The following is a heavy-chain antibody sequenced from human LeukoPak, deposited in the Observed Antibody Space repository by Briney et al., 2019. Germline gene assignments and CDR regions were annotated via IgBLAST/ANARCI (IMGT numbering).Heavy chain of an antibody. J-gene: IGHJ4*02. Sequence: GGSLRLSCEASGFSFSGSAMHWVRQASGKGLEWLGRIRSKADRYTTAYAASVKGRYIVSRDDSKNTAYLQMNSLKTEDTAVYYCRAAADLNDYWGQGTLVTVSS. CDR2: IRSKADRYTT. V-gene: IGHV3-73*01. D-gene: IGHD6-13*01. CDR3: RAAADLNDY. CDR1: GFSFSGSA.